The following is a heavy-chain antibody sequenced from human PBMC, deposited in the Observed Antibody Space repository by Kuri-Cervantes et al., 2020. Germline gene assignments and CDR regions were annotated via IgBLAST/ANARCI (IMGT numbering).Heavy chain of an antibody. Sequence: KVSCKGSGYSFTSYWIGWVRQMPGKGLEWVGIIYPGDSDTRYSPSFQGQVTISADKSISTAYLQWSSLKASDTAMYYCARLGTAMQIYYYGMDVWGQGTTVTVSS. CDR3: ARLGTAMQIYYYGMDV. CDR2: IYPGDSDT. J-gene: IGHJ6*02. V-gene: IGHV5-51*01. CDR1: GYSFTSYW. D-gene: IGHD5-18*01.